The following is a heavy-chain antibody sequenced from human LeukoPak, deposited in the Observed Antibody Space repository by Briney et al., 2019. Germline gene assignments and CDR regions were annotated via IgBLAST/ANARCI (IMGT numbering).Heavy chain of an antibody. V-gene: IGHV3-66*01. J-gene: IGHJ3*02. D-gene: IGHD3-22*01. Sequence: QTGGSLRLSCAASGFTFSSYAMSWVRQAPGKGLEWVSVIHSGGSTYYADSVKGRFTVSRDNSKNTLYLQMNSLRAEDTAVYYCARAPFTYDSSGDSFDIWGQGTMVTVSS. CDR2: IHSGGST. CDR1: GFTFSSYA. CDR3: ARAPFTYDSSGDSFDI.